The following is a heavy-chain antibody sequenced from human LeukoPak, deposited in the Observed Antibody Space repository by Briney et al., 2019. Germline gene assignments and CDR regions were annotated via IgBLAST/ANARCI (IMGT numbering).Heavy chain of an antibody. V-gene: IGHV4-34*01. Sequence: PSETLSLTCAVYGGSFSGYYWSWIRQPPGKGLEWIGEINHSGSTNYNPSLKSRVTISVDTSKNQFSLKLSSVTAADTAVYYCARAGYDFWPTAFDIWGQGTMVTVSS. CDR1: GGSFSGYY. CDR3: ARAGYDFWPTAFDI. CDR2: INHSGST. D-gene: IGHD3-3*01. J-gene: IGHJ3*02.